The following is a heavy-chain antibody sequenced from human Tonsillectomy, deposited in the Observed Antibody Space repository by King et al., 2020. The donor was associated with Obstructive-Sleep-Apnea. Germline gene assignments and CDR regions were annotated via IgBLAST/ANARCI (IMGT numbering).Heavy chain of an antibody. CDR2: IYYSGST. D-gene: IGHD2-2*01. Sequence: QLQESGPGLVKPSQTLSLTCTVSGGSISSGDYYWGWIRQPPGKGLEWIGYIYYSGSTYYNPSLKSRITISIDTSKNQFSLKLSSVTAADTAVYFCARVGYCSTNSCWGLYWFDPWGQGTLVTVSS. J-gene: IGHJ5*02. V-gene: IGHV4-30-4*01. CDR1: GGSISSGDYY. CDR3: ARVGYCSTNSCWGLYWFDP.